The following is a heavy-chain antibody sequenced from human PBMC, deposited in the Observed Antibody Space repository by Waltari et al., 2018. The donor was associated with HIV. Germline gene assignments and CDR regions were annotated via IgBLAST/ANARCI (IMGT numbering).Heavy chain of an antibody. V-gene: IGHV5-51*01. J-gene: IGHJ4*02. Sequence: EVQLVQSGAEVKKSGESLKISCKVSGYTFSDLWIAWVRQTPGKGLEWMGNIFPGDSDIRKSPASQVQVTMSVDKSINTAYLQWSSLKPSDSAIYFCARQARDGGSLDYWGQGTLVTVSS. CDR1: GYTFSDLW. D-gene: IGHD2-15*01. CDR2: IFPGDSDI. CDR3: ARQARDGGSLDY.